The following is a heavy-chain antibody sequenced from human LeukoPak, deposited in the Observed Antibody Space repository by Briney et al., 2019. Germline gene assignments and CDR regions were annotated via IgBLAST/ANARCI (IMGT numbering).Heavy chain of an antibody. Sequence: PSETLSLTCTVSGGSISSSSYYWGWIRQPPGKGLEWIGSIYYSGSTYYNPSLKSRVTISVDTSKNQFSLKLSSMTAADTAVYYCARMVVVVAATLYYFDYWGQGTLVTVSS. CDR3: ARMVVVVAATLYYFDY. V-gene: IGHV4-39*01. CDR1: GGSISSSSYY. CDR2: IYYSGST. J-gene: IGHJ4*02. D-gene: IGHD2-15*01.